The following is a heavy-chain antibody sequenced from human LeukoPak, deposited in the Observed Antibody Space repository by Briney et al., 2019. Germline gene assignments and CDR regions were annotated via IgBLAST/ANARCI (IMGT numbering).Heavy chain of an antibody. CDR2: IDKTAYKT. V-gene: IGHV3-23*01. Sequence: QAGGSLRLSCAASGFTFSDHSMDWVRQAPGKGLQWVSYIDKTAYKTYYADSVKGRFTISRDNSKSTLYLHMNSLRVEDTAIYYCVTDVSRGGTRSAWSWGVHPNPPVENHYAMDVWGPGTTVTVSS. J-gene: IGHJ6*02. CDR3: VTDVSRGGTRSAWSWGVHPNPPVENHYAMDV. D-gene: IGHD6-13*01. CDR1: GFTFSDHS.